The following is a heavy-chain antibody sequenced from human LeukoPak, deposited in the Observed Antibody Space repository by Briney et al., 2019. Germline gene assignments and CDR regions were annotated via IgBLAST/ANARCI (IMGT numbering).Heavy chain of an antibody. CDR1: GDSFSDYY. V-gene: IGHV4-34*01. D-gene: IGHD5-18*01. CDR3: ARTTEGGYTYDYFYYYYMDV. CDR2: INYSGST. J-gene: IGHJ6*03. Sequence: ASETLSLTCAVYGDSFSDYYYTWIRQSPGKGLEWIGEINYSGSTNYNPSLESRVTISVDTSKNHFSLKLSSVTAADTAVYYCARTTEGGYTYDYFYYYYMDVWGKGTTVTISS.